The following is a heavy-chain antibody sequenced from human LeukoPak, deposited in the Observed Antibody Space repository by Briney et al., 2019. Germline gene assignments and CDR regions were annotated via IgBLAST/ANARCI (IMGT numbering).Heavy chain of an antibody. D-gene: IGHD6-19*01. CDR1: GGIFSNYA. V-gene: IGHV3-23*01. J-gene: IGHJ4*02. CDR2: ISGSGAGT. Sequence: PGGSLRLSCAVSGGIFSNYAMAWVRQAPGKGLEWVSTISGSGAGTYYADSVKGRYTISRDNSKNTVFLQMNSLRAEDTAFYYCAKFAGDSRGLYSYFDYWGQGTLVTVSS. CDR3: AKFAGDSRGLYSYFDY.